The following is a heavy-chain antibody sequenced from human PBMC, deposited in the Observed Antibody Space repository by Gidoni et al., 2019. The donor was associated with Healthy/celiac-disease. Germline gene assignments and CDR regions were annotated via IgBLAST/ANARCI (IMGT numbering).Heavy chain of an antibody. CDR3: AKGSPYYYDTYYYGMDV. CDR1: GFTFSSYA. J-gene: IGHJ6*02. D-gene: IGHD3-22*01. CDR2: ISGSGGST. V-gene: IGHV3-23*01. Sequence: EVQLLESGGGLVQPGGSLRLSCAASGFTFSSYAMSWVRQAPGKGLEWVSAISGSGGSTYYADAVKGRFTISRDNSKNTLYLQMNSLRAEDTAVYYCAKGSPYYYDTYYYGMDVWGQGTTVTVSS.